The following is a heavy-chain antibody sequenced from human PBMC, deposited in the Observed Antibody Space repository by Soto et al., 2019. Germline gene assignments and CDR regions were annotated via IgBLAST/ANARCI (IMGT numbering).Heavy chain of an antibody. Sequence: QVQLQESGPGLVKASETLSLTCTVSSGSFSTYYWSWIRQPAGKGLEWIGRIYSTGSTLYNTSLKSRITMSVDTSKNKFSLKLSSVTDADTAVYYCAGGAAADYFDYWGQGTLVTVSS. CDR2: IYSTGST. D-gene: IGHD6-13*01. V-gene: IGHV4-4*07. CDR3: AGGAAADYFDY. CDR1: SGSFSTYY. J-gene: IGHJ4*02.